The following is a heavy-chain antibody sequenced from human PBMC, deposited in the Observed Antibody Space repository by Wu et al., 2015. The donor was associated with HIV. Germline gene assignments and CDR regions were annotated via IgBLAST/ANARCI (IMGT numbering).Heavy chain of an antibody. V-gene: IGHV1-2*02. CDR2: IRPDSGAT. CDR3: ARDLGNDFAVRGYYWYMDV. Sequence: QVQLVQSGAEVKKSGSSVKVSCKASGGTFSSYAINWVRQAPGQGLEWMGRIRPDSGATHYAEKFQDRVTMTRDASISTAYMQLNRLRSDDTAVYFCARDLGNDFAVRGYYWYMDVWGRGTAITVSS. D-gene: IGHD3/OR15-3a*01. CDR1: GGTFSSYA. J-gene: IGHJ6*03.